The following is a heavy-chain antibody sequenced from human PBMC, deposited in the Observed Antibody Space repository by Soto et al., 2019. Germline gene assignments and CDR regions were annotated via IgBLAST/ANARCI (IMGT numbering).Heavy chain of an antibody. J-gene: IGHJ4*02. D-gene: IGHD6-13*01. Sequence: XXSLKISWKGSGDSFTSYWIGWVRQMPGKGLEWMGIIYPGDSDTRYSPSFQGQVTISADKSISTAYLQWSSLRASDTAMYYCARLETSAAPAEYWGQGTLVTVSS. V-gene: IGHV5-51*01. CDR1: GDSFTSYW. CDR3: ARLETSAAPAEY. CDR2: IYPGDSDT.